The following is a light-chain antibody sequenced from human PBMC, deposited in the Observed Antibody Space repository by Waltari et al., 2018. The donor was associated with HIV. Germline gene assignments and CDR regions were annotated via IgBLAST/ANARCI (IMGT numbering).Light chain of an antibody. Sequence: DIVMTQSPDSLPVSLGERATINCTSSRSILYSSDNRNYLAWYQQKPRQPPKLLISLASTRESGVPDRFSGSGSGTDFTLTITRLQAEDVAVYHCQQYFRIPPTFGGGTKVEIK. V-gene: IGKV4-1*01. CDR3: QQYFRIPPT. J-gene: IGKJ4*01. CDR1: RSILYSSDNRNY. CDR2: LAS.